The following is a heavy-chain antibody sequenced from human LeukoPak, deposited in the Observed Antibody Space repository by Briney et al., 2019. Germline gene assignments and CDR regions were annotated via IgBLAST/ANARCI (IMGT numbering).Heavy chain of an antibody. Sequence: SQTLSPTCTVSGGSISSGSYYWSWIRQPAGKGLEWIGRIYTSGSTNYNPSLKSRVTISVDTSKNQFSLKLSSVTAADTAVYYCARDVIRDYDILTGYPDDAFDIWGQGTMVTVSS. D-gene: IGHD3-9*01. CDR3: ARDVIRDYDILTGYPDDAFDI. CDR2: IYTSGST. J-gene: IGHJ3*02. V-gene: IGHV4-61*02. CDR1: GGSISSGSYY.